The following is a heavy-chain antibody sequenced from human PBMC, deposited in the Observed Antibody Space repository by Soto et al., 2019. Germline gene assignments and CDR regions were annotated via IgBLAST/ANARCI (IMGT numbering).Heavy chain of an antibody. CDR2: ISSSGSTI. J-gene: IGHJ6*02. D-gene: IGHD1-26*01. CDR1: GFTFISYE. V-gene: IGHV3-48*03. Sequence: GGSLRLSCAASGFTFISYEMNWVRQAPGKGLEWVSYISSSGSTIYYADSVKGRFTISRDNAKNSLYLQMNSLRAEDTAVYYCARDGSYGMDVWGQGTTVTVSS. CDR3: ARDGSYGMDV.